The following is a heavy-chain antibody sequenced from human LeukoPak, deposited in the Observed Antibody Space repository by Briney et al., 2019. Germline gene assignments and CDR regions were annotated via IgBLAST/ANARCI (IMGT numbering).Heavy chain of an antibody. CDR1: GFTFSIYA. CDR3: AKEDYGDNFDY. CDR2: ISGSGGTT. V-gene: IGHV3-23*01. D-gene: IGHD4-17*01. J-gene: IGHJ4*02. Sequence: GGSLRLSCAASGFTFSIYAMSWVRQAPGKGLEWVSGISGSGGTTYYADSVKGRFTISRDNSKNTLYLQMNSLRAEDTAVYYCAKEDYGDNFDYWGQGTLVTVSS.